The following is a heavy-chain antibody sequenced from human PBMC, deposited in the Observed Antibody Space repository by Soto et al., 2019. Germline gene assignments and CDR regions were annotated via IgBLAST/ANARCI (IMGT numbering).Heavy chain of an antibody. D-gene: IGHD2-8*01. CDR2: IYYSGST. V-gene: IGHV4-59*01. CDR1: GGMIRSYY. J-gene: IGHJ6*02. CDR3: ARVQLPGYTNGYGMDV. Sequence: EKRPVTCTVSGGMIRSYYRRGIRHPPGKGLEWIGYIYYSGSTNYNPSLKRRVTLSVDPSKYQISLKLSSGNAADTALYYCARVQLPGYTNGYGMDVCGQGPSVT.